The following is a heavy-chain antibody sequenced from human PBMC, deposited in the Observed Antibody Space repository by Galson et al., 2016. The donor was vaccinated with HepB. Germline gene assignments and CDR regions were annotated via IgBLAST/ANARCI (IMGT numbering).Heavy chain of an antibody. CDR3: ARDLGVEWYNWFDP. Sequence: ETLSLTCTVSGGSISSSSYYWGWIRQPPGKGLEWIGSIYYSGSTYYNPSLKSRVTISVDTSKNQFSLKLSSVTAADTAVYYCARDLGVEWYNWFDPWGQGTLVTVSS. CDR2: IYYSGST. D-gene: IGHD3-3*01. V-gene: IGHV4-39*07. J-gene: IGHJ5*02. CDR1: GGSISSSSYY.